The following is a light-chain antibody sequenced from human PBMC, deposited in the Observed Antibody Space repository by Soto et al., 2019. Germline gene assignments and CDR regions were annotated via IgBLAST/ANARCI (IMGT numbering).Light chain of an antibody. CDR2: LNNDGSH. J-gene: IGLJ2*01. CDR1: SGHSSYA. Sequence: QPVLTQSPSASASLGASVKLTCTLSSGHSSYAIAWHQQQPEKGPRYLMKLNNDGSHSKGDGIPDRFSGSSSGAERYLTISSLQSEDEADYYCQTWGTGIHRVFGGGTKLTVL. V-gene: IGLV4-69*01. CDR3: QTWGTGIHRV.